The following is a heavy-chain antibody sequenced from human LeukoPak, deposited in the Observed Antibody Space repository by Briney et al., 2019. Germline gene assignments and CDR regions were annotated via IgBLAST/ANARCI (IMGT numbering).Heavy chain of an antibody. CDR3: AKGRDAFDI. Sequence: PGGSLRLSCTGSGFTFGDYAMNWFRQAPGKGLEWVSAISGSGGSTYYADSVKGRFTISRDNSKNTLYLQMNSLRAEDTAVYYCAKGRDAFDIWGQGTMVTVSS. CDR1: GFTFGDYA. V-gene: IGHV3-23*01. J-gene: IGHJ3*02. CDR2: ISGSGGST.